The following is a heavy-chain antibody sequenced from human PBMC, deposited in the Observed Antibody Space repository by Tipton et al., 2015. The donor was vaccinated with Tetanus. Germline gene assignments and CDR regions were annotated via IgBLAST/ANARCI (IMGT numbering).Heavy chain of an antibody. J-gene: IGHJ6*02. Sequence: QLVQSGPEVKEPGASVKVSCKASGYNFVNFGISWRRQAPGQGLEWMGWISAYNGKTKYAQRLQGRVTMTTDRSASTAYMDLRRLRSDDTAVYYCARVQEQRIYYYGMDVWGQGTPVTVSS. CDR3: ARVQEQRIYYYGMDV. CDR2: ISAYNGKT. D-gene: IGHD6-25*01. V-gene: IGHV1-18*01. CDR1: GYNFVNFG.